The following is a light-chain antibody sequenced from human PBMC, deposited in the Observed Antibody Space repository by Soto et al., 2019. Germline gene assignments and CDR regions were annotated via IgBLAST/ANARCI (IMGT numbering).Light chain of an antibody. V-gene: IGLV2-14*01. J-gene: IGLJ1*01. CDR3: SSYTSGSTLLYV. CDR1: SSDVGGYNY. CDR2: DVS. Sequence: QSALTQPASVSGSPGQSITISCTGTSSDVGGYNYVSWYQQHPGKAPKLMIYDVSNRPSGVSNRFSGSKSGNTASLTISGLQAENAADYYCSSYTSGSTLLYVFGTGTQLTVL.